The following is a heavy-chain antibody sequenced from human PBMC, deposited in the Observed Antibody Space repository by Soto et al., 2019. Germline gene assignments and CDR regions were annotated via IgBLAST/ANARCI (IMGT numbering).Heavy chain of an antibody. Sequence: PGGSLRLSCAASGFTFSSYAMHWVRQAPGKGLEWVAVISYDGSNKYYADSVKGRFTISRDNSKNTLYLQMNSLRAEDTAVYYCARDEITGDYYGMDVWGQGTTVTVSS. CDR1: GFTFSSYA. D-gene: IGHD1-20*01. J-gene: IGHJ6*02. V-gene: IGHV3-30-3*01. CDR2: ISYDGSNK. CDR3: ARDEITGDYYGMDV.